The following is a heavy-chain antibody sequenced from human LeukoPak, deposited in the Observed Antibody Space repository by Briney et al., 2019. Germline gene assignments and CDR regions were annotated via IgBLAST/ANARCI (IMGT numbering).Heavy chain of an antibody. D-gene: IGHD6-13*01. J-gene: IGHJ6*03. V-gene: IGHV3-30*04. Sequence: GGSLRLSCAASGFTFSSYAVHWVRQAPGKGLEWVAVISYDGSNKYYADSVKGRFTISRDNSKNTLYLQMNSLRAEDTAVYYCARDKGSSWPHYYYYYYMDVWGKGTTVTVSS. CDR2: ISYDGSNK. CDR3: ARDKGSSWPHYYYYYYMDV. CDR1: GFTFSSYA.